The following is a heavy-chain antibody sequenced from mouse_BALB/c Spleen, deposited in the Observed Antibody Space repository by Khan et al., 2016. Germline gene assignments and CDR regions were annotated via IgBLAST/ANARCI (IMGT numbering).Heavy chain of an antibody. Sequence: VQLQESGAELARPGASVKMSCKASGYTFTSSTMHWVKQRPGQGLEWIGYINPSSGYTNYNQKFKDKATLTADKSSSTAYMQLSSLTSEDSAVXYYARRDYYGYAYFDYWGQGTTLTVSS. CDR1: GYTFTSST. V-gene: IGHV1-4*01. CDR2: INPSSGYT. D-gene: IGHD1-2*01. J-gene: IGHJ2*01. CDR3: ARRDYYGYAYFDY.